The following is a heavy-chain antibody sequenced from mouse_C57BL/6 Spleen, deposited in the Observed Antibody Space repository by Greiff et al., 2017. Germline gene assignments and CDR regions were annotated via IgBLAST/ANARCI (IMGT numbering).Heavy chain of an antibody. D-gene: IGHD2-1*01. Sequence: EVKLMESGGGLVKPGGSLKLSCAASGFTFSSYTMSWVRQTPEKRLEWVATLSGGGGNTYYPDSVKGRFTISRDNAKNTLYLQMSSLRSEDTALYYCASYGNYGAMDYWGQGTSVTVSS. CDR3: ASYGNYGAMDY. V-gene: IGHV5-9*01. J-gene: IGHJ4*01. CDR1: GFTFSSYT. CDR2: LSGGGGNT.